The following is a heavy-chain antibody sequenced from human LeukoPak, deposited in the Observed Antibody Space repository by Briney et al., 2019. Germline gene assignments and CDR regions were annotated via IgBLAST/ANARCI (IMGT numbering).Heavy chain of an antibody. V-gene: IGHV3-23*01. CDR3: AKTRHCGGDCYSD. CDR2: ISGGGDST. D-gene: IGHD2-21*01. CDR1: GFTFSSYA. J-gene: IGHJ4*02. Sequence: GGSLRLSCAASGFTFSSYAMSWVRQAPGKGLEWVSVISGGGDSTFYADSLKGRFTISRDNSKNTLYLQMNSLRAEDTAVYYCAKTRHCGGDCYSDWGQGTLVTVSS.